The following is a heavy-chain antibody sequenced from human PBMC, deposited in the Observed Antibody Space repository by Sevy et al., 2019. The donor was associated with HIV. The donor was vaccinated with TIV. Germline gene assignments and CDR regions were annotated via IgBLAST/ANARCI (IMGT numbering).Heavy chain of an antibody. CDR2: ISSSSSYI. CDR3: ARMGYCSSTSCYQLSYGMDV. D-gene: IGHD2-2*01. Sequence: GGSLRLSCAASGFTFSSYSMNWVRQAPGKGLEWVSSISSSSSYIYYADSVKGRFTISRDNAKNSLYRQMNSLRAEDTAVYYGARMGYCSSTSCYQLSYGMDVWGQGTTVTV. J-gene: IGHJ6*02. CDR1: GFTFSSYS. V-gene: IGHV3-21*01.